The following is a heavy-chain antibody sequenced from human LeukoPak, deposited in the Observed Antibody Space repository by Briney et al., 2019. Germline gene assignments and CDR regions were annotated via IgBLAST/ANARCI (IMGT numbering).Heavy chain of an antibody. CDR3: ARVGGRGIDY. CDR1: GFTFSSYW. D-gene: IGHD1-26*01. J-gene: IGHJ4*02. Sequence: GGSLRLSCAVSGFTFSSYWMSWVRQAPGKGLEWVANIKEDGSEKYYVDSVKGRFTISRYNAENSLYLQMNSLRAEDTAVYYCARVGGRGIDYWGQGTLVTVSS. V-gene: IGHV3-7*01. CDR2: IKEDGSEK.